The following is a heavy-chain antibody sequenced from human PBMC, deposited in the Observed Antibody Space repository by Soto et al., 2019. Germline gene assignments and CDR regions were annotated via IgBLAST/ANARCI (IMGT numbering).Heavy chain of an antibody. Sequence: EVQLVESGGGLVQPGGSLRLSCAASGFTFSSYSMNWVRQAPGKGLEWVSYISSSSSTIYYADSVKGRFTISRDNAKNSLYLQMNSLRAEDTAVYYSARDRVLSGFDPWGQGTLVTVSS. V-gene: IGHV3-48*01. J-gene: IGHJ5*02. CDR3: ARDRVLSGFDP. D-gene: IGHD3-10*01. CDR2: ISSSSSTI. CDR1: GFTFSSYS.